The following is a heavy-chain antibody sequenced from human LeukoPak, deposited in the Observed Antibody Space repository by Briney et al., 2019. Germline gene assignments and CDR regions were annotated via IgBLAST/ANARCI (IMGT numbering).Heavy chain of an antibody. CDR1: GYTFTGYY. J-gene: IGHJ3*02. D-gene: IGHD2-15*01. Sequence: ASVKVSCKASGYTFTGYYMHWVRQAPGQGLEWMGWINPNSGGTNYAQKFQGRVTMTRDTSTNTVYMELSSLRSEDTAVYYCARETSPHLLVVVGGYAFDIWGQGTMVTVSS. CDR2: INPNSGGT. CDR3: ARETSPHLLVVVGGYAFDI. V-gene: IGHV1-2*02.